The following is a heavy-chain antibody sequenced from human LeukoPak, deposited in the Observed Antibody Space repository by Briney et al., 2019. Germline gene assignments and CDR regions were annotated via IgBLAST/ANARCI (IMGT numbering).Heavy chain of an antibody. CDR3: ARLTKQRNNDY. CDR1: GFTFSSYS. Sequence: PGGSLRLSCAASGFTFSSYSMNWVRQAPGKGLEWVSSISSSSSYIDYADSVKGRFTISRDNDKNSLYLQMNSLRAEDTAVYYCARLTKQRNNDYWGQGTLVTVSS. V-gene: IGHV3-21*01. J-gene: IGHJ4*02. CDR2: ISSSSSYI. D-gene: IGHD6-25*01.